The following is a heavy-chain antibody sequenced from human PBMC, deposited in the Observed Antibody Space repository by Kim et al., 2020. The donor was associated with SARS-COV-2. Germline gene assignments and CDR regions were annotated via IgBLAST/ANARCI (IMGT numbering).Heavy chain of an antibody. CDR1: GGSISSSSYY. D-gene: IGHD2-15*01. V-gene: IGHV4-39*01. CDR2: IYYSGST. J-gene: IGHJ6*03. Sequence: SETLSLTCTVSGGSISSSSYYWGWIRQPPGKGLEWIGSIYYSGSTYYNPSLKSRVTISVDTSKNQFSLKLSSVTAADTAVYYCARLRPVVHYYYMDVWG. CDR3: ARLRPVVHYYYMDV.